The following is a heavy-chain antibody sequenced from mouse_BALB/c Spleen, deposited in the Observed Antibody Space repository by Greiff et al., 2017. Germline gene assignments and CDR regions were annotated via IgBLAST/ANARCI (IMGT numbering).Heavy chain of an antibody. CDR1: GYTFTSSW. J-gene: IGHJ2*01. D-gene: IGHD1-1*01. CDR2: IHPNSGNT. Sequence: QVQLKQSGSVLVRPGASVKLSCKASGYTFTSSWMHWAKQRPGQGLEWIGEIHPNSGNTNYNEKFKGKATLTVDTSSSTAYVDLSSLTSEDSAVYYCARGSVVAPDYWGQGTTLTVSS. V-gene: IGHV1S130*01. CDR3: ARGSVVAPDY.